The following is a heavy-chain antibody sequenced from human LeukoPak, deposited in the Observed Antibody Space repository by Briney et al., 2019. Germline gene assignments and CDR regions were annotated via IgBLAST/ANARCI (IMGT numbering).Heavy chain of an antibody. V-gene: IGHV3-30*18. CDR2: ISYDGGTQ. J-gene: IGHJ4*02. CDR1: GFPFRRYG. CDR3: AKAALCGAGWLHYLDY. D-gene: IGHD6-19*01. Sequence: GRSLRLSCAASGFPFRRYGLHWVRQAPGKGLEWVAVISYDGGTQYYADSVTGRFTISRDNSKNTLFLQMSSLRAEDTAVYFCAKAALCGAGWLHYLDYWGQGTLVTVSS.